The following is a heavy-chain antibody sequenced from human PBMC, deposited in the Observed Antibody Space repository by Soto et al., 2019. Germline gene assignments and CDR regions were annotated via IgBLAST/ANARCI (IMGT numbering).Heavy chain of an antibody. CDR2: IYPGDSDT. CDR1: GYNFSSYW. V-gene: IGHV5-51*01. CDR3: ARHPDPYYGMDV. Sequence: GESLKISCKASGYNFSSYWIGWVLQMPGKGPEWMGIIYPGDSDTRYSPSFQGQVTISADTSISTAYLQWSSLKASDTAMYYCARHPDPYYGMDVWGQGTTVTVSS. J-gene: IGHJ6*02.